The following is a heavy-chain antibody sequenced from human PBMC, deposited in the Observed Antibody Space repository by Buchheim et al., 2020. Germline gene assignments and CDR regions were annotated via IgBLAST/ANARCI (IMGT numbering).Heavy chain of an antibody. CDR3: ARDEI. CDR2: IAPDGTEK. V-gene: IGHV3-7*01. Sequence: EVQLVESGGGLVQPGGSLRLSCAASGFSFSPKWMSWVRQAPGRGLEWVANIAPDGTEKYYVDSVKGRFTISRDNTEDSLYLQMSGLRFEDTAVYYCARDEIWGQGTL. J-gene: IGHJ4*02. CDR1: GFSFSPKW.